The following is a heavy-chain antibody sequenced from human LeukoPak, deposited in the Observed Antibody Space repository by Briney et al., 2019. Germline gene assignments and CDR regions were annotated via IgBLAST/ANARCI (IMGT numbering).Heavy chain of an antibody. J-gene: IGHJ5*02. D-gene: IGHD3-22*01. V-gene: IGHV3-23*01. CDR1: GFTFSNSA. CDR3: AKETRLTMTGAPFDR. CDR2: FSGGVDTT. Sequence: GGSLRLSCAASGFTFSNSAMSWVRQAPGKGLEWVATFSGGVDTTYHADSVKGRFTISRDNSKNTLHLQMNSLRAEDTAMYFCAKETRLTMTGAPFDRWGQGTLVIVSS.